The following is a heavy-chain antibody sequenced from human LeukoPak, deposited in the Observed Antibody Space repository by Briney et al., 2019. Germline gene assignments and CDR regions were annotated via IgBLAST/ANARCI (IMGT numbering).Heavy chain of an antibody. V-gene: IGHV4-4*02. D-gene: IGHD2-15*01. Sequence: SGTLSLTCAVSGGSISSSNWWSWVRQPPGKGLEWIGEIYHSGSTNYNPSLKSRVTISVDKSKNQFSLKLSSVTAADTAVYYCARDPVASTLSGLDPWGQGTLVTVSS. CDR1: GGSISSSNW. CDR3: ARDPVASTLSGLDP. J-gene: IGHJ5*02. CDR2: IYHSGST.